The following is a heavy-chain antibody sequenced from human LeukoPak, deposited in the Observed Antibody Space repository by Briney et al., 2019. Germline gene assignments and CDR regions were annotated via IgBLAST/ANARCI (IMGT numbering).Heavy chain of an antibody. V-gene: IGHV3-48*03. CDR1: GFTFSSYE. D-gene: IGHD1-1*01. Sequence: GGSLRLSCAASGFTFSSYEMNWVRQAPGKGLEWVSYISSSGSTIYYADSVKGRFTISRDNANNSLYLQINSLRAEDTAVYYCARDLTTLRSGMDVWGQGTTVTVSS. CDR3: ARDLTTLRSGMDV. CDR2: ISSSGSTI. J-gene: IGHJ6*02.